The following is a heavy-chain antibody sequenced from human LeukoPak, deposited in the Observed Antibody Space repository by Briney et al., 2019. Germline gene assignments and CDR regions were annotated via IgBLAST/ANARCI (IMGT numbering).Heavy chain of an antibody. V-gene: IGHV4-59*01. J-gene: IGHJ4*02. CDR1: GGSLSFSY. CDR3: ARGWGYFDY. Sequence: SETLSLTCSVSGGSLSFSYCSWIRQPPGKGLEWIGYIYSSGSTNYNPSLNSRVTISVDTPKIQFSLKLSSVTAADTAMYYCARGWGYFDYWGQGTLVTVSS. D-gene: IGHD7-27*01. CDR2: IYSSGST.